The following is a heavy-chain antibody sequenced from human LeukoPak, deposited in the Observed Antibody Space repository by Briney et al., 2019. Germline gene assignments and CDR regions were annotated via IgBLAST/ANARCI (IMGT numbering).Heavy chain of an antibody. CDR1: GFTFSSYG. D-gene: IGHD3-10*01. Sequence: GGSLRLSCAASGFTFSSYGMHWVRQAPGKGLEWVAVISYDGSNKYYADSVKGRITISRDNSKNTLYLQMNSLRAEDTAVYYCAKGSLLVRGVIQGGVDYWGQGTLVTVSS. CDR3: AKGSLLVRGVIQGGVDY. V-gene: IGHV3-30*18. CDR2: ISYDGSNK. J-gene: IGHJ4*02.